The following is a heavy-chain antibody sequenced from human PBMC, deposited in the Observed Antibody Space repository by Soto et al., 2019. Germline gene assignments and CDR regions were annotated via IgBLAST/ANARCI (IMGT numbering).Heavy chain of an antibody. CDR2: INPNSGGT. CDR1: GYTFTDYY. CDR3: AREVTKTIAAFDM. Sequence: QVQLVQSGAEVKKPGASVRVSCKASGYTFTDYYIHWVRQAPGQGLEWMGWINPNSGGTNYAQKFHDCVTMTRDTSISTAYMELSRPRSDDTAVYYCAREVTKTIAAFDMWGQGSMVTVSS. J-gene: IGHJ3*02. D-gene: IGHD2-21*01. V-gene: IGHV1-2*04.